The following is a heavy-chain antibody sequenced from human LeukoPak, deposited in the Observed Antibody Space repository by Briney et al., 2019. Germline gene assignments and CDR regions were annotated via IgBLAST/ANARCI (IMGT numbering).Heavy chain of an antibody. CDR3: DRGKGCSGTSCYSYYFDY. D-gene: IGHD2-2*01. CDR2: INSDGSRT. J-gene: IGHJ4*02. CDR1: DVTFIIYW. Sequence: PGGSLRLSSAASDVTFIIYWTPAVRQAPGKGLVWVSRINSDGSRTSYADSVKGRFTISRDSAKNTLFLQMDSLRADDTAVYYCDRGKGCSGTSCYSYYFDYWGQGTLVTVSS. V-gene: IGHV3-74*01.